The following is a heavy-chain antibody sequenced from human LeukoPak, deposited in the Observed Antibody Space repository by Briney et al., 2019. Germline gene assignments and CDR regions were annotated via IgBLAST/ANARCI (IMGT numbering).Heavy chain of an antibody. J-gene: IGHJ4*02. CDR2: INAGNGNT. V-gene: IGHV1-3*01. D-gene: IGHD3-16*01. CDR1: GYTFTSYA. Sequence: ASVKVSCKASGYTFTSYAMHWVRQAPGQRLEWMGWINAGNGNTKYSQKFQGRVTITRDTSASTAYMELSSLRSEDTAVYYCARGTAAHGVLGGYWGQGTLVTVSS. CDR3: ARGTAAHGVLGGY.